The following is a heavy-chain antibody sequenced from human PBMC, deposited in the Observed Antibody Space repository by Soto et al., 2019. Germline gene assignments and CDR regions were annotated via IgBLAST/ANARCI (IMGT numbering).Heavy chain of an antibody. CDR2: MNPNSGNT. J-gene: IGHJ4*02. CDR3: ARTEGVIAAAGQY. D-gene: IGHD6-13*01. CDR1: GYTFTRYD. Sequence: ASVKVSCKASGYTFTRYDINWVRQATGQGLEWMGWMNPNSGNTGYAQKFQGRVTMTRNTSISTAYMELSSLRSEDTAVYYCARTEGVIAAAGQYWCPGTLVTLSS. V-gene: IGHV1-8*01.